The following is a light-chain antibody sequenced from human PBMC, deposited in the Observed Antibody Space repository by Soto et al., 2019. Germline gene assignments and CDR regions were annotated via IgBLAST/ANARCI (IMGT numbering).Light chain of an antibody. CDR2: LGS. J-gene: IGKJ2*01. CDR3: MQALQTPPYT. CDR1: QSLLHSNGYNY. V-gene: IGKV2-28*01. Sequence: DIVMTQSPLSLPVTPGEPASISCRSSQSLLHSNGYNYLDWYLQKPGQSPQLLIYLGSNRASGVPDRFSGSGSGTYFTLKISRVEAEDVGVYYCMQALQTPPYTFGQGPKLEIK.